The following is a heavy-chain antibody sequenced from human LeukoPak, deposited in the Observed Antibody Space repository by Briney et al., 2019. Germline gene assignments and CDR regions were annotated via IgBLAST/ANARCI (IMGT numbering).Heavy chain of an antibody. CDR1: GFTFSSYS. J-gene: IGHJ4*02. V-gene: IGHV3-21*01. D-gene: IGHD1-26*01. CDR3: ARLGSGSYKTGFDY. Sequence: GGSLRLSCAASGFTFSSYSMNWVRQAPGKGLEWVSSISSSSSYIYYADAVKGRFTISRDNAKNLLYLQMSSLRAEDTAVYYCARLGSGSYKTGFDYWGQGTLVTVSS. CDR2: ISSSSSYI.